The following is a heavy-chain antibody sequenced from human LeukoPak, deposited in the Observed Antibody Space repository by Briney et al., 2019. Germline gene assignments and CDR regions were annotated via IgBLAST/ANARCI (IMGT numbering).Heavy chain of an antibody. CDR3: ARVYCSSTSCYLGYFDY. Sequence: GASVKVSCKASGYTFTSYDINWVRQATGQGLEWMGWMNPNSDNTGYAQKFQGRVTITRNTSISTAYMELSSLRSEDTAVYYCARVYCSSTSCYLGYFDYWGQGTLVTVSS. D-gene: IGHD2-2*01. CDR1: GYTFTSYD. V-gene: IGHV1-8*03. CDR2: MNPNSDNT. J-gene: IGHJ4*02.